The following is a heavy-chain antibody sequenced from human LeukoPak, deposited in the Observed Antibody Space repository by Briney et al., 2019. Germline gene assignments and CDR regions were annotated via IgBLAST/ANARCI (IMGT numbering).Heavy chain of an antibody. CDR1: GFTFDDYA. CDR3: AKSNYGYYYYGTDV. CDR2: ISWNSGSI. J-gene: IGHJ6*02. D-gene: IGHD4-11*01. V-gene: IGHV3-9*01. Sequence: PGGSLRLSCAASGFTFDDYAMHWVRQAPGKGLEWVSGISWNSGSIGYADSVKGRFTISRDNAKNSLYLQMNSLRAEDTALYYCAKSNYGYYYYGTDVWGQGTTVTVSS.